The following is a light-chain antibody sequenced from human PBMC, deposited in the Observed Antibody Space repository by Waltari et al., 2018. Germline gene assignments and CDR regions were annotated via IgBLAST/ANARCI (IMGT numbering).Light chain of an antibody. CDR2: LGS. V-gene: IGKV2-28*01. Sequence: IVVTQSPLSLPVTPGEPASIPCRSSQSHLHKNGNNYLDWYLQKPGQSPQLLIYLGSNRASGVPDRFSGRGSGTDFTLRISRVEAGDVGVYYCMQSLQTLWTFGPATKVEMK. CDR3: MQSLQTLWT. CDR1: QSHLHKNGNNY. J-gene: IGKJ1*01.